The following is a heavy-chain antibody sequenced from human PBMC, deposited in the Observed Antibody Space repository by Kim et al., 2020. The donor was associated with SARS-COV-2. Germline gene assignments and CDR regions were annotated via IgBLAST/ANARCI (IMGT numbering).Heavy chain of an antibody. CDR3: ARDRGYCSSTSCHTYWYFDL. CDR2: ISSSGSTI. V-gene: IGHV3-11*01. D-gene: IGHD2-2*03. Sequence: GGSLRLSCAASGFTFSDYYMSWIRQAPGKGLEWVSYISSSGSTIYYADSVKGRFTISRDNAKNSLYLQMNSLRAEDTAVYYCARDRGYCSSTSCHTYWYFDLWGRGTLVTVSS. J-gene: IGHJ2*01. CDR1: GFTFSDYY.